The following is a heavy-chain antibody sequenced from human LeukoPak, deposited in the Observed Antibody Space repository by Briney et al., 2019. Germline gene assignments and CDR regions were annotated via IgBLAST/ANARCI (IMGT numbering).Heavy chain of an antibody. Sequence: PGGSLRLSCAASGFTFSSYSMNWVRQAPGKGLEWVSSISSSSSYIYYADSVKGRFTISRDNAKNSLYLQMNSLRAEDTAVYYCARSRVGATTIDYWGQGTLVTVSS. J-gene: IGHJ4*02. D-gene: IGHD1-26*01. CDR1: GFTFSSYS. V-gene: IGHV3-21*01. CDR3: ARSRVGATTIDY. CDR2: ISSSSSYI.